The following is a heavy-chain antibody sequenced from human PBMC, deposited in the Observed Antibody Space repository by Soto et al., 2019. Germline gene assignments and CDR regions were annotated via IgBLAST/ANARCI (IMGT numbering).Heavy chain of an antibody. Sequence: ASVKVSCKTSGYTFTTSAVHWVRQAPGQRLEWMGWINAGNSETKYSQKFQGRVTITRDTSASTAYMELSSLTSEDTAVYYCARDILFDYWGQGTLVTVSS. V-gene: IGHV1-3*01. CDR3: ARDILFDY. CDR1: GYTFTTSA. CDR2: INAGNSET. D-gene: IGHD2-15*01. J-gene: IGHJ4*02.